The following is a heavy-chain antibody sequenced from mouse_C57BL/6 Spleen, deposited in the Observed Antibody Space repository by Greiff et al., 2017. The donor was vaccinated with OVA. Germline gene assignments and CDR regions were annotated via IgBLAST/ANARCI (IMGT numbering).Heavy chain of an antibody. D-gene: IGHD1-1*01. J-gene: IGHJ1*03. CDR2: IHPNSGST. Sequence: QVQLQQPGAELVKPGASVKLSCKASGYTFTSYWMHWVKQRPGQGLEWIGMIHPNSGSTNYNEKFKSKATLTVDKSSSTAYMQLSSLTSEDSAVYYCARSSLTTGRGYWYCDVWGTGTTVTVSS. CDR3: ARSSLTTGRGYWYCDV. CDR1: GYTFTSYW. V-gene: IGHV1-64*01.